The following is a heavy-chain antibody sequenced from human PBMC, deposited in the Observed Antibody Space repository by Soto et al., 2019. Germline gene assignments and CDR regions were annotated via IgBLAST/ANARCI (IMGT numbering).Heavy chain of an antibody. V-gene: IGHV4-34*01. CDR1: GGAFSGYY. D-gene: IGHD5-12*01. J-gene: IGHJ4*02. Sequence: SETLSLTCAGYGGAFSGYYWSWIRQPPGKGLEWIGEINHSGSTNYNPSLKSRVTISVDTPKNQFSLKLSSVTAADTAVYYCARRPGVGYDSESSPIFAYRGQGTLVTVSS. CDR3: ARRPGVGYDSESSPIFAY. CDR2: INHSGST.